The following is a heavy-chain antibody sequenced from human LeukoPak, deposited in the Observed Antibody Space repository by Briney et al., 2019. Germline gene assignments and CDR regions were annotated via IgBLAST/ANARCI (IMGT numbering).Heavy chain of an antibody. CDR2: ISYDGSNK. CDR1: GFTFSSYG. V-gene: IGHV3-30*18. J-gene: IGHJ6*02. CDR3: AKSYYLVMDV. Sequence: GGSLRLSCAASGFTFSSYGMYWVRQAPGKGLEWVAIISYDGSNKYYADSVKGRFTISRDNSKNTLYLQMNSLRAEDTAVYYCAKSYYLVMDVWGQGTTVTVSS. D-gene: IGHD3-10*01.